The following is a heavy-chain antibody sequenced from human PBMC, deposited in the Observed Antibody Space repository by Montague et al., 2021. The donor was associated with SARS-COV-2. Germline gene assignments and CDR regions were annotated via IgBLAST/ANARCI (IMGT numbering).Heavy chain of an antibody. CDR2: MYYSGST. Sequence: SETLSLTCTVSGGSISSSNYYWGWIRQPPGKGLEWIGNMYYSGSTYYNPSLKSRVTISIDTSKNQFSRKLSSVTAEDTAVYYCARDDIVLEGVTKGMDVWGQGTTVTVSS. D-gene: IGHD2-15*01. J-gene: IGHJ6*02. V-gene: IGHV4-39*07. CDR1: GGSISSSNYY. CDR3: ARDDIVLEGVTKGMDV.